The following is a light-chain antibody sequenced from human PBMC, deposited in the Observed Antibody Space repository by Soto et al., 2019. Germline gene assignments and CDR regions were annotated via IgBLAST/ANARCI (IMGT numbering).Light chain of an antibody. J-gene: IGLJ1*01. CDR1: SSDVGRYDF. CDR3: CSYAGGSLYV. CDR2: EVS. Sequence: QSALTQAASVSGSPGQSITISCTGTSSDVGRYDFVSWFQQHPGKAPKLMIFEVSKRPSGISTRFSGSKSGNTASLTISGLQAEDEAHYFCCSYAGGSLYVFGSGTKLTVL. V-gene: IGLV2-23*02.